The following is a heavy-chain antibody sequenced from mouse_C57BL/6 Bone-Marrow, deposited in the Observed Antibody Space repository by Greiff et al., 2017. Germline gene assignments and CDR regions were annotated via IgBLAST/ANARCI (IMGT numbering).Heavy chain of an antibody. D-gene: IGHD1-1*01. CDR3: TRGEYYYGSGDY. J-gene: IGHJ4*01. CDR2: IDPETGGT. CDR1: GYTFTDYE. Sequence: QVQLQQSGAELVRPGASVTLSCKASGYTFTDYEMHWVKQTPVHGLEWIGAIDPETGGTAYNQKFKGKAILTADKSSSTAYMELRSLTSEDSAVYYCTRGEYYYGSGDYWGQGTSVTVSS. V-gene: IGHV1-15*01.